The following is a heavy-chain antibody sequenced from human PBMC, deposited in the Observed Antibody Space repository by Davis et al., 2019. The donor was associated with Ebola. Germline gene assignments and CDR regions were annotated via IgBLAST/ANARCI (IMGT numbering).Heavy chain of an antibody. D-gene: IGHD2-15*01. J-gene: IGHJ5*02. CDR2: INPNSGGT. CDR3: ARDLGYCSGGSCSPNNWFDP. Sequence: ASVKVSCKASGYTFTSYAMHWVRQAPGQGLEWMGWINPNSGGTNYAQKFQGWVTMTRDTSISTAYMELSRLRSDDTAVYYCARDLGYCSGGSCSPNNWFDPWGQGTLVTVSS. V-gene: IGHV1-2*04. CDR1: GYTFTSYA.